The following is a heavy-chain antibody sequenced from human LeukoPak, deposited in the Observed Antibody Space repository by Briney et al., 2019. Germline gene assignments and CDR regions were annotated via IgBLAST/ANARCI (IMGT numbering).Heavy chain of an antibody. V-gene: IGHV1-2*02. CDR3: AREGIRDTAMVFDY. D-gene: IGHD5-18*01. Sequence: ASVKVSCKASGHTFTGYYMHWVRQAPGQGLEWMGWINPNSGGTNYAQKFQGRVTMTRDTSISTAYMELSRLRSDDTAVYYCAREGIRDTAMVFDYWGQGTLVTVSS. CDR2: INPNSGGT. CDR1: GHTFTGYY. J-gene: IGHJ4*02.